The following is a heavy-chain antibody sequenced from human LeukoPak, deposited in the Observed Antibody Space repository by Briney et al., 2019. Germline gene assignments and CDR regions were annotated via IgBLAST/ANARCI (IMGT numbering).Heavy chain of an antibody. D-gene: IGHD3-3*01. CDR3: ARGHFGVVLDY. Sequence: TGGSLRLSCEGSGFTFSSYRMIWVRQAPGKGLEWVSSIRGDSTETRHADSLMGRFTISRDNAKKSLYLQMNSLRAEDTAVYYCARGHFGVVLDYWGQGTLVTVSS. CDR1: GFTFSSYR. J-gene: IGHJ4*02. V-gene: IGHV3-21*01. CDR2: IRGDSTET.